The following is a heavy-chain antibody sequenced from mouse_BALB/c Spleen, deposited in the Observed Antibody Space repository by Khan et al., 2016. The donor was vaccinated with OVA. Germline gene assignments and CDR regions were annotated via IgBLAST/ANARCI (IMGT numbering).Heavy chain of an antibody. V-gene: IGHV14-3*02. D-gene: IGHD2-14*01. CDR2: IEPGNGNT. CDR1: GFSIRDTY. J-gene: IGHJ3*01. CDR3: ARGEYDWFPY. Sequence: VQLQQSGAELVKPGASVKLSCTASGFSIRDTYMHWVKQRPEQGLEWIGRIEPGNGNTKNDPKFQGKAATTADTHSNTTYIMLIILTSEDTAVYYCARGEYDWFPYWGQGTLVTVSA.